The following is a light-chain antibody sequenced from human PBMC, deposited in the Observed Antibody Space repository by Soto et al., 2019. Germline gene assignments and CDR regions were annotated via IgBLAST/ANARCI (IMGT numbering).Light chain of an antibody. Sequence: QSVLTQPASVSGSPGQSITISCTGTSSDVGGSNYVSWYQQHPGKAPKLIIYDVSNRPSGVSNRFSGSKSGNTASLTISGLQAEDEADYYCGSYTSSDTLHVFGTGTKLTVL. V-gene: IGLV2-14*01. CDR3: GSYTSSDTLHV. CDR2: DVS. CDR1: SSDVGGSNY. J-gene: IGLJ1*01.